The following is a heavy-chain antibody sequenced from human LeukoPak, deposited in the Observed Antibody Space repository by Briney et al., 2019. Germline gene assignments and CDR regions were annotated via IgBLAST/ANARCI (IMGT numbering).Heavy chain of an antibody. D-gene: IGHD6-13*01. Sequence: SETLSLTCTVSGGSIISYYWSWIRQPPGKGLEWIGYVYYSGSTDYNPSLKSRVTISVDTSKNQFSLKLSSVTAADTAVYYCARSLTGYSSSWPIYWGQGTLVTVSS. V-gene: IGHV4-59*08. J-gene: IGHJ4*02. CDR1: GGSIISYY. CDR2: VYYSGST. CDR3: ARSLTGYSSSWPIY.